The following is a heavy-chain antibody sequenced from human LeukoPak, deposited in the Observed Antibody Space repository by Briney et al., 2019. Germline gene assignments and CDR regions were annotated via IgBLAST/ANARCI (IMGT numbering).Heavy chain of an antibody. CDR3: AREVDYWIDP. CDR2: IYYSGST. J-gene: IGHJ5*02. D-gene: IGHD2-15*01. CDR1: GVSISGYY. Sequence: SETLSLTCTVSGVSISGYYWSWIRQPPGKGLEWIGYIYYSGSTYYNPSLKSRVTMSVDTSKNQFSLKLTSVTTADTAVYYCAREVDYWIDPWGQGTLVTVSS. V-gene: IGHV4-59*01.